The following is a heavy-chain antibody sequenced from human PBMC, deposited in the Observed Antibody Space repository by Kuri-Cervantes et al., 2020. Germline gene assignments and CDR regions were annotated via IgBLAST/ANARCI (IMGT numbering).Heavy chain of an antibody. Sequence: GGSLRLSCAASGFTFSSYWMHWVRQAPGKGLVWVSRINSDGSSTSYADSVKGRFTISRDNAKNTLYLQMNSLRAEDTAVYYCRVNGGNSFYFDYWGQGTLVTVSS. J-gene: IGHJ4*02. V-gene: IGHV3-74*01. CDR2: INSDGSST. CDR1: GFTFSSYW. D-gene: IGHD4-23*01. CDR3: RVNGGNSFYFDY.